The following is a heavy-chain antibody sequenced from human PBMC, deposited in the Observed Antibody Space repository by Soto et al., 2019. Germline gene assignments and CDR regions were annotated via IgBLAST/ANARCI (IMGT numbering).Heavy chain of an antibody. V-gene: IGHV3-74*03. CDR3: AKECCLQHVYGMDV. Sequence: AGSLRVFTEPSGFTVSNYRMHRVCQARGKELVWCSGITTDGSRTTYAHSVKGQFAISRDNSKITLHLQMNSLRAEDMGVYYCAKECCLQHVYGMDVLVQVTRVTLAS. CDR1: GFTVSNYR. J-gene: IGHJ6*02. CDR2: ITTDGSRT. D-gene: IGHD5-18*01.